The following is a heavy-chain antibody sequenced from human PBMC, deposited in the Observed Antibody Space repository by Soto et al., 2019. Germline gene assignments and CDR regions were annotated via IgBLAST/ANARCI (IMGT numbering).Heavy chain of an antibody. CDR2: TRPNNGNT. D-gene: IGHD3-10*01. Sequence: QIQLVQSGAEVKKPGASVKVSCKASGYTFSIYGINWVRQAPGQGLEWMGWTRPNNGNTKYAQNLQGRVTMTTDTSTSTAYMELRSLRPGDTAVYYCVRDLDGSGSYYTDYWGQGTLVTVSS. CDR3: VRDLDGSGSYYTDY. V-gene: IGHV1-18*01. CDR1: GYTFSIYG. J-gene: IGHJ4*02.